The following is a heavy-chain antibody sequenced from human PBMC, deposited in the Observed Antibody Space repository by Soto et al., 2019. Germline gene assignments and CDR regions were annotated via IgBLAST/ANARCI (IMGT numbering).Heavy chain of an antibody. CDR1: GFTFSSYA. D-gene: IGHD2-15*01. V-gene: IGHV3-23*01. CDR3: ANGSCGWDERFDS. Sequence: EVQLLESGGGLVQPGGSLRLSCAASGFTFSSYAMSWVRQAPGKGLEWVSTISGSGGSTYYADSVKGRFTISRDNSKNPLYLQMNSLRAEDTAVDYCANGSCGWDERFDSWGEGTMVTVSS. J-gene: IGHJ4*02. CDR2: ISGSGGST.